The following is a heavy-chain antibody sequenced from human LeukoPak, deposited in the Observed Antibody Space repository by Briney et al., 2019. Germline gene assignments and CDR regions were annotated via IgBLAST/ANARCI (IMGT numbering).Heavy chain of an antibody. V-gene: IGHV1-18*01. J-gene: IGHJ4*02. Sequence: ASVKVSCKASGYTFTSYGISWVRQAPGQGLEWMGWISAYNGNTNYAQKLQGRVTMTTDTSTSTAYMELRSLRSDDTAVYYCARDLAYYDYVWGSYGIDFDYWGQGTLVTVSS. CDR2: ISAYNGNT. CDR1: GYTFTSYG. D-gene: IGHD3-16*01. CDR3: ARDLAYYDYVWGSYGIDFDY.